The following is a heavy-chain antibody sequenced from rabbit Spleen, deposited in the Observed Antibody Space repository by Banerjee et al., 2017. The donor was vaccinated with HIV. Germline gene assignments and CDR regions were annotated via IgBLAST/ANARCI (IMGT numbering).Heavy chain of an antibody. V-gene: IGHV1S39*01. J-gene: IGHJ6*01. Sequence: QEQLKESGGGLVQPGGSLKLSCKASGFDFSTYYMNWVRQAPGKGLEWIGYIEPVFGITYYASWVNGRFTFPKTSSTTVTLQMTSLTAADTATYFCARGYASSGYYFWGYYGMDLWGQGTLVTVS. CDR1: GFDFSTYYM. CDR2: IEPVFGIT. D-gene: IGHD1-1*01. CDR3: ARGYASSGYYFWGYYGMDL.